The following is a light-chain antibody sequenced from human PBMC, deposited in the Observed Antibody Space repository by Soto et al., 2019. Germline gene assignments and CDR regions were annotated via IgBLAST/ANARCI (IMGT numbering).Light chain of an antibody. V-gene: IGLV2-8*01. CDR2: EVT. CDR3: SSHAGFNNFYV. CDR1: SRDVGGYNL. Sequence: QSALTQPASVSGSPGQSITISCTGTSRDVGGYNLVSWYQQHPGKAPKLIISEVTKRPSGVPDRFSGSKSGNTASLTVSGLQAEDEADYYCSSHAGFNNFYVFGTGTKVTVL. J-gene: IGLJ1*01.